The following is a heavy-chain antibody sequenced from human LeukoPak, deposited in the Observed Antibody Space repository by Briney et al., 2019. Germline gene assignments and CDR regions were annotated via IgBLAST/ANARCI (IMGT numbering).Heavy chain of an antibody. CDR1: GFTFSPYS. J-gene: IGHJ4*02. V-gene: IGHV3-48*02. CDR3: ARDADGEFDY. D-gene: IGHD4-17*01. Sequence: GGSLRLSCAASGFTFSPYSMNWVRQAPGEGLEWISYISNTGGTTHYADSVRGRFTISRDNAKNSLYLQMNSLRDEDTAVYYCARDADGEFDYWGQGTLVTVSS. CDR2: ISNTGGTT.